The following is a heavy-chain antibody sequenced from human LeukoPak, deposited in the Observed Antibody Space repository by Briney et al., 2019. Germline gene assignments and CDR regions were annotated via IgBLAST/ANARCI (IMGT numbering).Heavy chain of an antibody. Sequence: SETLSLTCTVSGASTSSYYLSWVRQPPGQGLEWIGCMSDSGSTNYNPSLKGRVTISADTSKNHFSLKLSSVTAADTAVYYCTGRKYFALWGRGTLVTVSS. CDR2: MSDSGST. CDR3: TGRKYFAL. V-gene: IGHV4-59*08. J-gene: IGHJ2*01. CDR1: GASTSSYY.